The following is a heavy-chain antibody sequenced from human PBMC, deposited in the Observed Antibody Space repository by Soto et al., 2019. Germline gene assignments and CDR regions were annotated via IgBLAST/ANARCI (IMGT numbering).Heavy chain of an antibody. D-gene: IGHD3-22*01. CDR1: GGSISSSSYY. Sequence: PSETLSLTCTVSGGSISSSSYYWGWIRQPPGKGLEWIGSIYYSGSTYYNPSLKSRVTISVDTSKNQFSLKLSSVTAADTAVYYCARRNYCDSSGYYYSWYFDLWGRGTLVTVSS. J-gene: IGHJ2*01. CDR2: IYYSGST. V-gene: IGHV4-39*01. CDR3: ARRNYCDSSGYYYSWYFDL.